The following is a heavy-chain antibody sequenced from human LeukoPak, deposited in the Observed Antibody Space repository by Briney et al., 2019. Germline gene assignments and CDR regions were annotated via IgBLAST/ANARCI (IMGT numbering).Heavy chain of an antibody. CDR3: TTVVSNWHVDY. Sequence: GGSLRLSCAASGFTVSNAWMNWVRQAPGQGLEWVGRIKSKSYGGTTDYAAPVKGRFTISRDDSQNMVYLQMNSLKTEDTAVYYCTTVVSNWHVDYWGQGTLVTVSS. V-gene: IGHV3-15*01. CDR2: IKSKSYGGTT. CDR1: GFTVSNAW. D-gene: IGHD1-1*01. J-gene: IGHJ4*02.